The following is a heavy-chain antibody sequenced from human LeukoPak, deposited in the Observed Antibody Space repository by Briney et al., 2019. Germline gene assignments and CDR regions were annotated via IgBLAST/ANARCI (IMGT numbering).Heavy chain of an antibody. D-gene: IGHD3-10*01. CDR2: IYYSGST. V-gene: IGHV4-59*01. J-gene: IGHJ5*02. CDR1: GGSISSYY. CDR3: ARTSLGGAWFDP. Sequence: KPSETLSLTCTVSGGSISSYYWSWIRQPPGKGLEWIGYIYYSGSTNYNPSLKSRVTISVDTSKNQFSLKLSSVTAADTAVYYCARTSLGGAWFDPWGQGTLVTVSS.